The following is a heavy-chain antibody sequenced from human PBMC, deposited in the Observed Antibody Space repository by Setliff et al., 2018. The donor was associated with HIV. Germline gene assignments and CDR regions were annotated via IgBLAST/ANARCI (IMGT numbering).Heavy chain of an antibody. D-gene: IGHD4-17*01. J-gene: IGHJ2*01. CDR2: ISGSGGRT. Sequence: GESLKISCAASGFTFNNYAMSWVRQAPGKGLEWVSDISGSGGRTYYAGSVKGRFTISRDSSKNTLYLQMNSLRAEDTAVYYCAKDRTSYGDYVLGPSFDLWGRGTLVTVSS. CDR1: GFTFNNYA. V-gene: IGHV3-23*01. CDR3: AKDRTSYGDYVLGPSFDL.